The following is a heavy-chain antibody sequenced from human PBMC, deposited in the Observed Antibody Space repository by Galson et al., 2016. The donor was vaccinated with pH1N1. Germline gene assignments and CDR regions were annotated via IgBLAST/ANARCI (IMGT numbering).Heavy chain of an antibody. V-gene: IGHV1-69*05. Sequence: QSGAEVKKPGESLKISCKASGGTFSSYAISWVRQAPGQGLEWMGGIIAIFGTPNYAQNFQGRVTISTDESTRTAYMELSSLRSEDTAVYYCARHSGYHLRTTHIDYWGQGTLVTVSS. D-gene: IGHD5-12*01. CDR1: GGTFSSYA. CDR3: ARHSGYHLRTTHIDY. J-gene: IGHJ4*02. CDR2: IIAIFGTP.